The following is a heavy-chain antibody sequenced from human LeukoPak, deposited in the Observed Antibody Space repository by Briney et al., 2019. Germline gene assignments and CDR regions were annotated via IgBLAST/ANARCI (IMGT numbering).Heavy chain of an antibody. D-gene: IGHD6-13*01. CDR2: IKQDGSEK. V-gene: IGHV3-7*01. CDR1: GFTFSSYW. CDR3: ARVLYSSSWYGEYYFDY. Sequence: GGFLRLSCAASGFTFSSYWMSWVRQAPGKGLEWVANIKQDGSEKYYVDSVKGRFTISRDNTKNSLYLQMNSLRAEDTAVYYCARVLYSSSWYGEYYFDYWGQGTLVTVSS. J-gene: IGHJ4*02.